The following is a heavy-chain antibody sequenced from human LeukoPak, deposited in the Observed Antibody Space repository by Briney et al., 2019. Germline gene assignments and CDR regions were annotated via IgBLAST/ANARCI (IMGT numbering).Heavy chain of an antibody. Sequence: GGSLRLSCAASGFTFSDYYMSWIRQAPGKGLEWVSYISSSSSTIYYADSVKGRFTISRDNAKNSLYLQMNSLRAEDTAVYYCARVRLYSSSWTPWVDYWGQGTLVTVSS. D-gene: IGHD6-13*01. V-gene: IGHV3-11*04. CDR2: ISSSSSTI. CDR3: ARVRLYSSSWTPWVDY. CDR1: GFTFSDYY. J-gene: IGHJ4*02.